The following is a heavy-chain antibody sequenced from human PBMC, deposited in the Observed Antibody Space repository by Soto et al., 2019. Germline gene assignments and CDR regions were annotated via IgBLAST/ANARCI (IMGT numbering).Heavy chain of an antibody. D-gene: IGHD4-17*01. CDR2: INPSGGGT. CDR1: GYTFTSYY. V-gene: IGHV1-46*03. J-gene: IGHJ4*02. Sequence: QVQLVQSGAEMKKPGASVKVSCKASGYTFTSYYMHWVRQAPGQGLEWMGIINPSGGGTTYIQKFQGRVTMTSDTSTSTVYMELSSLRSEHTAVYYCTRGSLTTVTSPIDYWGQGTLVTVSS. CDR3: TRGSLTTVTSPIDY.